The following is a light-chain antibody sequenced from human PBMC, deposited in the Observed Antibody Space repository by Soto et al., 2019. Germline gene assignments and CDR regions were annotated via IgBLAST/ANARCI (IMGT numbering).Light chain of an antibody. V-gene: IGKV1-8*01. CDR3: QQSYSYPT. CDR1: EGVSNF. J-gene: IGKJ5*01. Sequence: AIRMTQSPSSISASTGDRVTITCRASEGVSNFLAWYQQKPGKAPKLLIYAASTLQSGVPSRFSCRVSGTDFTLTISSLQSEDFATYYCQQSYSYPTFGQGTRLEIK. CDR2: AAS.